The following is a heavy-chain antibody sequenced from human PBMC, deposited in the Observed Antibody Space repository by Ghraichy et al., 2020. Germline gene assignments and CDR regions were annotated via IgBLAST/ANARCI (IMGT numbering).Heavy chain of an antibody. V-gene: IGHV3-33*01. CDR2: IWYDGSNK. D-gene: IGHD6-13*01. Sequence: GGFLRLSCAASGFTFSSYGMHWVRQTPGKGLEWVAVIWYDGSNKYYADSVKGRFTISRDNSKNTLYLQMNSLRAEDTAVYYCARDPYSSSVNWFDPWGQGTLVTVSS. CDR1: GFTFSSYG. J-gene: IGHJ5*02. CDR3: ARDPYSSSVNWFDP.